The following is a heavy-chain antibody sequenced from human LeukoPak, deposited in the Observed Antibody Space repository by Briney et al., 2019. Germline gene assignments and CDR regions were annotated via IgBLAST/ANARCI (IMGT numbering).Heavy chain of an antibody. V-gene: IGHV4-39*07. Sequence: SETLSLTCTVSGGSISSSSYYWGWIRQPPGKGLEWIGEINHSGSTNYNPSLKSRVTISVDTSKNQFSLKLSSVTAADTAVYYCARQQLDLYYFDYWGQGTLVTVSS. D-gene: IGHD6-13*01. CDR3: ARQQLDLYYFDY. J-gene: IGHJ4*02. CDR1: GGSISSSSYY. CDR2: INHSGST.